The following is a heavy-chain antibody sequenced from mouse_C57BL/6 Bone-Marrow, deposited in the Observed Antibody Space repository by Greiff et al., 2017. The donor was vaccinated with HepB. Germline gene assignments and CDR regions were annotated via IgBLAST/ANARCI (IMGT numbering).Heavy chain of an antibody. CDR2: IRVKSDNYAT. D-gene: IGHD2-2*01. CDR3: TGSLWLDYFDY. Sequence: EVKLMESGGGLVQPGGSMKLSCVASGFTFSNYWMNWVRQSPEKGLEWVAQIRVKSDNYATHYAESVKGRFTISRADSKSSVYLQMNNLRAEDTGIYYCTGSLWLDYFDYWGQGTTLTVSS. CDR1: GFTFSNYW. V-gene: IGHV6-3*01. J-gene: IGHJ2*01.